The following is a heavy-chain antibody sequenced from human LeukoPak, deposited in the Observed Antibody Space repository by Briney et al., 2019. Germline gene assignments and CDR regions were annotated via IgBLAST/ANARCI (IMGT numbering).Heavy chain of an antibody. CDR1: GGSFSGYY. Sequence: SETLSLTCAVYGGSFSGYYWSWIRQPPGKGLEWIEEINHSGSTNYNPSLKSRVTISVDTSKNQFSLKLSSVTAADTAVYYCASGILFSGGTTFDYWGQGTLVTVSS. V-gene: IGHV4-34*01. CDR2: INHSGST. CDR3: ASGILFSGGTTFDY. D-gene: IGHD2-15*01. J-gene: IGHJ4*02.